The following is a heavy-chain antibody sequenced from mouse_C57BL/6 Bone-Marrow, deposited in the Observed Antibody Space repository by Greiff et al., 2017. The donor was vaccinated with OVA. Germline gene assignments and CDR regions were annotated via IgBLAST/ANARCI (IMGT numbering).Heavy chain of an antibody. CDR1: GYTFTSYT. CDR3: ARSFTTAPFAY. D-gene: IGHD1-2*01. J-gene: IGHJ3*01. CDR2: INPSSGYT. V-gene: IGHV1S26*01. Sequence: QVQLKQPGAELVKPGASVKMSCKASGYTFTSYTMHWVKQRPGQGLEWIGYINPSSGYTKYNQKFKDKATLTADKSSSTAYMQLSSLTSEDSAVYYCARSFTTAPFAYWGQGTLVTVSA.